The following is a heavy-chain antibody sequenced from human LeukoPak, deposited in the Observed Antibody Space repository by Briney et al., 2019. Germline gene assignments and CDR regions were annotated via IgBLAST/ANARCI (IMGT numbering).Heavy chain of an antibody. V-gene: IGHV3-7*01. J-gene: IGHJ4*02. D-gene: IGHD3-10*01. CDR2: IKQDGTEK. Sequence: GESLRLSCAASGLSFTTYWMGWVRQAPGKGLEWVANIKQDGTEKYYVDSVMGRFTISRDNAKNSLYLQMNSLRVEDTAMYYCAKLAKYFYGSETYYFFEHWGQGTPVTASS. CDR3: AKLAKYFYGSETYYFFEH. CDR1: GLSFTTYW.